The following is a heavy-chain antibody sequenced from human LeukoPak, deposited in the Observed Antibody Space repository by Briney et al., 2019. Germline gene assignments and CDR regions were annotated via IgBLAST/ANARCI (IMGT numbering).Heavy chain of an antibody. CDR1: GFTFSGYS. CDR3: VKTRGSQEVGAFDV. J-gene: IGHJ3*01. V-gene: IGHV3-48*02. D-gene: IGHD3-16*01. Sequence: PVGSLRLSCAVSGFTFSGYSMNWVRQAPGKELEWVSYISFSRSSIYYADSVKGRFTVSRDNAKNSLYLQMNSLRDEDTAVYHCVKTRGSQEVGAFDVWGQGTMVTVSS. CDR2: ISFSRSSI.